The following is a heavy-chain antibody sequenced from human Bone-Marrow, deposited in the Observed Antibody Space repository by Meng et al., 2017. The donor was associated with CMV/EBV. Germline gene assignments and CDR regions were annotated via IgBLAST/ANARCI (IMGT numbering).Heavy chain of an antibody. D-gene: IGHD3-3*01. J-gene: IGHJ4*02. V-gene: IGHV3-53*01. CDR2: IYSGGRT. Sequence: GESLKISCAASGFTVSSNYMSWVRQAPGKGLEWVSVIYSGGRTYYADSVKGRFTISRDNSKNTLYLQMNSLRAEDTAVYYCASETYYDFWSGYYSWGQGTLVTVSS. CDR1: GFTVSSNY. CDR3: ASETYYDFWSGYYS.